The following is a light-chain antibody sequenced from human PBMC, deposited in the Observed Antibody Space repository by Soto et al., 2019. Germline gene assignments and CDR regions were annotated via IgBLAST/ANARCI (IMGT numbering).Light chain of an antibody. CDR2: AAS. CDR1: QSISSY. V-gene: IGKV1-39*01. Sequence: DIQMTQSPSSLSASVGDRVTITCRASQSISSYLNWYQQKPAKAPKLLIYAASSLQSGVPSRFSGSGSGTDFTLTISSLQPEDVATYYCQQSSEATRTLGQGTKVDIK. CDR3: QQSSEATRT. J-gene: IGKJ1*01.